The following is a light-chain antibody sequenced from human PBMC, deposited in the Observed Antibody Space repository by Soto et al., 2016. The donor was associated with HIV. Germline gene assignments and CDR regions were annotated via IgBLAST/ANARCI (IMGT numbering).Light chain of an antibody. J-gene: IGKJ1*01. CDR1: QSISSW. Sequence: DFQMTQSPSTLSASVGERVTITCRASQSISSWLAWYQQKPGKAPKLLIYKASSLKSGVPSRFSGSGSGTKFALTISSLQPDDFATYYCHHSWTFGQGTKVEIK. CDR2: KAS. CDR3: HHSWT. V-gene: IGKV1-5*03.